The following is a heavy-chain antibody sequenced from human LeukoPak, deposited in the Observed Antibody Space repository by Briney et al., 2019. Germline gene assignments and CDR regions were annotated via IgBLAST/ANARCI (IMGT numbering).Heavy chain of an antibody. J-gene: IGHJ4*02. CDR3: AREGARIAAAGYYFDY. V-gene: IGHV4-39*07. Sequence: SETLSLTCTVSGGSISSSGYYWGWIRQPPGKGLEWIGSIFYSGSTYYSPSLKSRVTISVDTSKNQFSLKLRSVTAADTAVYYCAREGARIAAAGYYFDYWGQGTLVTVSS. CDR1: GGSISSSGYY. D-gene: IGHD6-13*01. CDR2: IFYSGST.